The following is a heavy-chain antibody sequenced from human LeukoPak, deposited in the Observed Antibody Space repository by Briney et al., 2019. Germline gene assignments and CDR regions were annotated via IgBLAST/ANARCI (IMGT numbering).Heavy chain of an antibody. Sequence: GGSLRLSCAASGFTFSSYVMHWVRQAPGKGLEWVAVIWYDGSNKYYADSVKGRFTISRDNSKNTLYLQMNSLRAEDTAVYYCARDRPALWGIATTRGGAFDIWGKGTMVTVSS. V-gene: IGHV3-33*01. D-gene: IGHD5-12*01. CDR1: GFTFSSYV. CDR3: ARDRPALWGIATTRGGAFDI. CDR2: IWYDGSNK. J-gene: IGHJ3*02.